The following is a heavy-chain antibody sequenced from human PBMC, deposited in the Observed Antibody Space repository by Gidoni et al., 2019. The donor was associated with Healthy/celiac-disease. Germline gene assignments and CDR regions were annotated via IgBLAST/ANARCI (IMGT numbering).Heavy chain of an antibody. D-gene: IGHD3-10*01. V-gene: IGHV3-21*01. Sequence: EVQLVESGGGLVKPGGSLRLSCAASGFTFSSYSMNWVRQAPGKGLEWVSSISSSSSYIYYADSVKGRFTISRDNAKNSLYLQMNSLRAEDTAVYYCARAMRFGELFLGAVDYWGQGTLVTVSS. J-gene: IGHJ4*02. CDR2: ISSSSSYI. CDR1: GFTFSSYS. CDR3: ARAMRFGELFLGAVDY.